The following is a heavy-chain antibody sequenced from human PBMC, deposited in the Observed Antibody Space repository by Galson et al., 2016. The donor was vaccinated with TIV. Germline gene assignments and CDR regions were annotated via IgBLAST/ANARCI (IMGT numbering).Heavy chain of an antibody. Sequence: PALVKPTQTVTLTCTFSGFSLTTSGVSVVWIRQPPGKALEWLARIDWDGDKHFSASLKTRLSIAKDTSKSQVVFRLTDVDPVDTGTYYCARVPGGFSGRGPFDNWGQGTPVTVSS. J-gene: IGHJ4*02. CDR2: IDWDGDK. CDR1: GFSLTTSGVS. V-gene: IGHV2-70*11. CDR3: ARVPGGFSGRGPFDN. D-gene: IGHD3-9*01.